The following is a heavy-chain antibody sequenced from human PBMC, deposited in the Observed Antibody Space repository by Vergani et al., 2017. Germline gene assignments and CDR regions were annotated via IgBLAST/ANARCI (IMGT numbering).Heavy chain of an antibody. CDR3: ARGRLPDAFDI. Sequence: QVQLQESGPGLVKPSETLSLTCTVSGAAIKDFYWSWFRQPPGKGLEWIGYVYYTGSTTYNPSLKSRIAISVDTSKNHFSLKLRSVTAADTAAYFCARGRLPDAFDIWGQGTLVTVSS. J-gene: IGHJ3*02. V-gene: IGHV4-59*12. CDR2: VYYTGST. CDR1: GAAIKDFY.